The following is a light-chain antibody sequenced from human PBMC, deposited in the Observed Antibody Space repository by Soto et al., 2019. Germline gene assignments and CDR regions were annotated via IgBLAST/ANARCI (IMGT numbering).Light chain of an antibody. Sequence: QSALTQPPTVSGSPGQSVTISCTGTSSDVGSSNGVSWYQQPPGTAPKPMIYDVSNRPSGVPDRFSGSKSGNTASLTISGLQAEDEADYYCSSYTSSSTYVFGTGTKVTVL. V-gene: IGLV2-18*02. CDR1: SSDVGSSNG. CDR3: SSYTSSSTYV. CDR2: DVS. J-gene: IGLJ1*01.